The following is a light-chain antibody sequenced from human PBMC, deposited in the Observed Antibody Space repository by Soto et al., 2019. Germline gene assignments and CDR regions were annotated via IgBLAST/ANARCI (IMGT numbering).Light chain of an antibody. J-gene: IGKJ1*01. V-gene: IGKV4-1*01. Sequence: DIVMTQSPDSLAVSLGERATINCKSSQSVLYSSNNKNYLTWYQQKPGQPPKLLIYWASTRESGVPDRFSGSGSGTDCTLTSSSLQAEDVAVYYCQQYHSTPWTFGQGTKVEIK. CDR2: WAS. CDR1: QSVLYSSNNKNY. CDR3: QQYHSTPWT.